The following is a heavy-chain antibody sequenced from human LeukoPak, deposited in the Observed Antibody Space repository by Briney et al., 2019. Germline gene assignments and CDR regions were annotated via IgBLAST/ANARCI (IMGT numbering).Heavy chain of an antibody. CDR1: GGSISSSSYY. CDR3: ARATATGSWGLFDY. Sequence: SETLSLTCTVSGGSISSSSYYWGWIRQPPGKGLEWTGSSYYSGSPYYNPSLKSRVTISVDTSKNQFSLKLTSVTAADTAVYYCARATATGSWGLFDYWGQGTLVTVSS. CDR2: SYYSGSP. V-gene: IGHV4-39*01. D-gene: IGHD1-1*01. J-gene: IGHJ4*02.